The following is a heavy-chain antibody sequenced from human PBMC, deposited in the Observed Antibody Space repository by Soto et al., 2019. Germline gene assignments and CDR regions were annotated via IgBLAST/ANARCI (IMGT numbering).Heavy chain of an antibody. D-gene: IGHD3-3*01. J-gene: IGHJ4*02. CDR1: GFTFSSYG. V-gene: IGHV3-33*01. CDR2: IWYDGSKN. CDR3: ARGHNVLRFLEWLFY. Sequence: QVQLVESGGGVVQPGRSLRLSCATSGFTFSSYGMHWVRQAPGKGLEWVAVIWYDGSKNLYADSVKGRFTISRDNSKNTLYLQMNSLRAEDTAVYYCARGHNVLRFLEWLFYWGQGTLVTVSS.